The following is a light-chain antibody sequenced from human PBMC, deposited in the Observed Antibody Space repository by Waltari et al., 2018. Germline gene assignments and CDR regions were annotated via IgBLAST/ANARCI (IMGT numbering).Light chain of an antibody. CDR2: RDN. CDR3: QVWDISSDHPI. Sequence: SYDLTQPPSASVSPGQTARIPCGGGDMGSADVTWYKQKPPQAPVLVIYRDNERPSGIPERISASKSGNTATLTISGAEAGDEADYYCQVWDISSDHPIFGGGTRLTVL. V-gene: IGLV3-21*01. CDR1: DMGSAD. J-gene: IGLJ2*01.